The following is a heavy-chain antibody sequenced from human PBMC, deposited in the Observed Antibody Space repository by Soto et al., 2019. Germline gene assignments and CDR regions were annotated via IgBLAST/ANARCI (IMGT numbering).Heavy chain of an antibody. D-gene: IGHD3-22*01. CDR2: IIPIFGTA. V-gene: IGHV1-69*06. J-gene: IGHJ4*02. CDR3: ARNTSGRAFDF. CDR1: GGTFSRYA. Sequence: SVKVSCKASGGTFSRYAISWVRQAPGQGLEWMGGIIPIFGTANYAQKFQGRVTITADKSTSTAYMELSSLISEATAVYYCARNTSGRAFDFWGQGTLIAVSS.